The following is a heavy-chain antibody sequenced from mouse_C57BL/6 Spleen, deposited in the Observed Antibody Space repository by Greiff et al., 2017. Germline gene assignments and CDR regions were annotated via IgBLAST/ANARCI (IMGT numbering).Heavy chain of an antibody. CDR1: GYTFTSYW. Sequence: QVQLQQPGAELVKPGASVKVSCKASGYTFTSYWMHWVKQRPGQGLEWIGRIHPSDSDTNYNQKFKGKATLTVDKSSSTAYMPLSSLSSEDSAVXYGASAGDTPFYLDYWGQGTTLTVSS. CDR3: ASAGDTPFYLDY. CDR2: IHPSDSDT. D-gene: IGHD6-1*01. V-gene: IGHV1-74*01. J-gene: IGHJ2*01.